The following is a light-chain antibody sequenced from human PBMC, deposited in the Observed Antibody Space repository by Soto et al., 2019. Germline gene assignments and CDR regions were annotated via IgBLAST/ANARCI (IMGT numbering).Light chain of an antibody. Sequence: QTVVTQPPSASGTPGQRVTISCSGRSSNIGSNAVNWYQQFPGMAPKVLIYNNNERPSGVPDRFSGSKSGTSASLAISGLQSEDEAEYYCSTWDGGLNGWVFGGGTKLTVL. CDR1: SSNIGSNA. V-gene: IGLV1-44*01. CDR3: STWDGGLNGWV. CDR2: NNN. J-gene: IGLJ3*02.